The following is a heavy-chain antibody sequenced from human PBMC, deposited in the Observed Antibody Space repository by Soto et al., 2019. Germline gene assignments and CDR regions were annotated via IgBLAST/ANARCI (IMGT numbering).Heavy chain of an antibody. J-gene: IGHJ4*02. CDR3: AKDRETCSGSSCYSFYFDS. CDR2: ISGSGFGT. V-gene: IGHV3-23*01. CDR1: GFTFSSYA. D-gene: IGHD2-15*01. Sequence: PGGSLRLSCAASGFTFSSYAMSWVRQAPGKGLEWVAGISGSGFGTYYTDSVKGRFTISRDNSKNTLYLQMNTLRADDTAEYYCAKDRETCSGSSCYSFYFDSWGQGTLVTVSS.